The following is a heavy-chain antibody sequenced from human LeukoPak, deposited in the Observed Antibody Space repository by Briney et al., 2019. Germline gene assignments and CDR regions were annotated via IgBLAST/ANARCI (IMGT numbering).Heavy chain of an antibody. V-gene: IGHV4-4*07. Sequence: PSETLPLTCTVSDYSINTYYWSWIRKPARKGLEWIGLFYASGWSAYNPSLKSRVTMSIDTSKNQFSLRLTSVAAADTAVYYCARVSRNFDAYYFDYWGQGALVTVSS. J-gene: IGHJ4*02. CDR3: ARVSRNFDAYYFDY. CDR1: DYSINTYY. CDR2: FYASGWS. D-gene: IGHD3-9*01.